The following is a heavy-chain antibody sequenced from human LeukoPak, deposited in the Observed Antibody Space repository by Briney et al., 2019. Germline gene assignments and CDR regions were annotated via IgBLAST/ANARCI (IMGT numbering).Heavy chain of an antibody. D-gene: IGHD2-2*01. V-gene: IGHV3-23*01. Sequence: PGGSLRLSCAASGFTFSSYAMSWVRQAPGKGLEWVSSISGSGGSTYYADSVKGRFTISRDNSKNTLYLQMNSLRAEDTAVYYCANRYCSSTSCGDYWGQGTLVTVSS. J-gene: IGHJ4*02. CDR3: ANRYCSSTSCGDY. CDR2: ISGSGGST. CDR1: GFTFSSYA.